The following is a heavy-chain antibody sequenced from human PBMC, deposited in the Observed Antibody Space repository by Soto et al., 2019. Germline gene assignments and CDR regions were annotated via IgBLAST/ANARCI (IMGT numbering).Heavy chain of an antibody. CDR1: GYSFTSYW. CDR2: IYPGDSDT. Sequence: VGSLKISCNGSGYSFTSYWIGWVRQMPGKGLEWMGIIYPGDSDTRYSPSFQGQVTISADKSISTAYLQWSSLKASDTAMYYCARRLGVAPVAFDIWGQGTMVTVSS. V-gene: IGHV5-51*01. CDR3: ARRLGVAPVAFDI. J-gene: IGHJ3*02. D-gene: IGHD3-3*01.